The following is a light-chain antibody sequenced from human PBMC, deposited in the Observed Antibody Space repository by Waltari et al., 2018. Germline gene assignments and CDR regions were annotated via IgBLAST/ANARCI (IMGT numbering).Light chain of an antibody. CDR3: QQYGRSPWT. CDR1: QSVSSNY. V-gene: IGKV3-20*01. J-gene: IGKJ1*01. CDR2: DAS. Sequence: FVLTRSPGTLSSSPGERVTLSCRASQSVSSNYLAWYQQKPGQAPRLLIYDASNRATGIADRFSGSGSGTDFTLTISRLEPEDVAVYYCQQYGRSPWTFGQGTKVEIK.